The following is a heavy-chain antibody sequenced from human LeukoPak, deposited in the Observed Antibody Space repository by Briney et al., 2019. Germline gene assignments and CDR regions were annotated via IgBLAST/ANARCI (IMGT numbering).Heavy chain of an antibody. D-gene: IGHD3-9*01. CDR2: IKQDGSEK. Sequence: AGGSLRLSCAASGFTFSSYWMSWVRQAPGKGLEWVANIKQDGSEKYYVDSVKGRFTISRDNAKNSLYLQMNSLRAEDTAVYYCARYGGYFATAHAFDIWGQGTMVTVSS. J-gene: IGHJ3*02. CDR3: ARYGGYFATAHAFDI. CDR1: GFTFSSYW. V-gene: IGHV3-7*01.